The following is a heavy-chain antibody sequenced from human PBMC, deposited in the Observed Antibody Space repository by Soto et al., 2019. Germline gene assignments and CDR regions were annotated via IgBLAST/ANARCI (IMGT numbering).Heavy chain of an antibody. CDR1: GFTFSSYG. J-gene: IGHJ3*02. D-gene: IGHD3-22*01. CDR2: IWYDGSNK. Sequence: HPGGSLRLSCAASGFTFSSYGMHWVRQAPGKGLEWVAVIWYDGSNKYYADSVKGRFTISRDNSKNTLYLQMNSLRAEDTAVYYCASSSSGYYPRPAGFDIWGQGTMVTVSS. V-gene: IGHV3-33*01. CDR3: ASSSSGYYPRPAGFDI.